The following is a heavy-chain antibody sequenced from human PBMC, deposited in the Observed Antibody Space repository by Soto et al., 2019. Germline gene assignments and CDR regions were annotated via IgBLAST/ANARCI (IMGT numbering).Heavy chain of an antibody. D-gene: IGHD1-1*01. CDR1: GGFVIGGSGY. Sequence: SVPLCVTCAADGGFVIGGSGYWSWIRKPPGKGLEWIGEMSHSGGTHFNPSLKSRVTISVDTSKNQFSLKMTSVTAADTALYYCARVERGTATTVVDAFDIWGPGTMVTVSS. J-gene: IGHJ3*02. CDR2: MSHSGGT. CDR3: ARVERGTATTVVDAFDI. V-gene: IGHV4-34*01.